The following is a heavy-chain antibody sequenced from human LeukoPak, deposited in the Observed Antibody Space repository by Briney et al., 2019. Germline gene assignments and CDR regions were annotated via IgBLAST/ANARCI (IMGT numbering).Heavy chain of an antibody. CDR2: ISGSGGDT. J-gene: IGHJ4*02. Sequence: HPGGSLRLSCAASGFTFSSYAMRWVRQAPGKGLEWVSAISGSGGDTYHADSVKGRFAISRDNSKNTLFLQMNSLRAEDTAVYYCAKYDSFDHYYDSSGRFDCWGQGTLVTVSS. CDR3: AKYDSFDHYYDSSGRFDC. D-gene: IGHD3-22*01. V-gene: IGHV3-23*01. CDR1: GFTFSSYA.